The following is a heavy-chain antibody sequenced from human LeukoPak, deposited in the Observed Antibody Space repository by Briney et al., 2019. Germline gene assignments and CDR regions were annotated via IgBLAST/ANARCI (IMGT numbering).Heavy chain of an antibody. Sequence: GASVKVSCKASGYPFTNHAIHWVRQAPGQSLEWMGWINAGNGNTKYSQKFQGRVTITRDTSASTAYVEVSSLRSEDTAVYYCATYNFAGDEGFWGQGTLVTVSS. CDR1: GYPFTNHA. CDR2: INAGNGNT. CDR3: ATYNFAGDEGF. J-gene: IGHJ4*02. D-gene: IGHD1-20*01. V-gene: IGHV1-3*01.